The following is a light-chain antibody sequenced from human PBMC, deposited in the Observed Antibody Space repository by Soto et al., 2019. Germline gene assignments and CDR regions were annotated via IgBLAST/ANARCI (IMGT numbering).Light chain of an antibody. V-gene: IGKV3-20*01. CDR3: QQYGNSPPNT. CDR1: QRVSSSY. Sequence: IVLTQSPGTLSLSPGERATLSCRASQRVSSSYLAWYQQKPGQAPRLLIYGASSRATGIPDRFSGSGSGTDFSLTISRLEPEDFAVYYCQQYGNSPPNTFGQGTKLEIK. CDR2: GAS. J-gene: IGKJ2*01.